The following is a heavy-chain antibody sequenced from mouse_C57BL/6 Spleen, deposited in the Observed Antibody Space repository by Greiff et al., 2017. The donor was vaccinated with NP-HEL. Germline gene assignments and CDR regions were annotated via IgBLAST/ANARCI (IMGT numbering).Heavy chain of an antibody. CDR2: ISYDGSN. CDR3: ARDGNYAMDY. V-gene: IGHV3-6*01. CDR1: GYSITSGYY. Sequence: EVKLQESGPGLVKPSQSLSLTCSVTGYSITSGYYWNWIRQFPGNKLEWMGYISYDGSNNSNPSLKNRISITRDTSKNQFFLKLNSVTTEDTATYYCARDGNYAMDYWGQGTSVTVSS. D-gene: IGHD1-1*01. J-gene: IGHJ4*01.